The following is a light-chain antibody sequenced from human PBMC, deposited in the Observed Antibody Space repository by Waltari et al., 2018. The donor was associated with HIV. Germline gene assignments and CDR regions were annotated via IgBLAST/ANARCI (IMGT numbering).Light chain of an antibody. CDR1: QSVSSN. J-gene: IGKJ2*01. Sequence: EIVMTQSQATLSVSPGERATLSCRASQSVSSNLAWYQQKPGQAPRLLIYGASTRATGVPARFSGSGSGTEFTLTISSLQSEDFAVYYCQQYINRPPYTFGQGTKLEI. CDR2: GAS. CDR3: QQYINRPPYT. V-gene: IGKV3-15*01.